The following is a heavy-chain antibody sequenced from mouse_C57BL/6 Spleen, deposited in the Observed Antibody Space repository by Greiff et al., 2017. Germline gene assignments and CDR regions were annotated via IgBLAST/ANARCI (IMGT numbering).Heavy chain of an antibody. Sequence: QVHVKQPGAELVRPGSSVKLSCKASGYTFTSYWMDWVKQRPGQGLEWIGNIYPSDSETHYNQKFKDKATLTVDKSSSTAYMQLSSLTSEDSAVYYCAATVVDYFDYWGQGTTLTVSS. CDR1: GYTFTSYW. D-gene: IGHD1-1*01. J-gene: IGHJ2*01. CDR2: IYPSDSET. CDR3: AATVVDYFDY. V-gene: IGHV1-61*01.